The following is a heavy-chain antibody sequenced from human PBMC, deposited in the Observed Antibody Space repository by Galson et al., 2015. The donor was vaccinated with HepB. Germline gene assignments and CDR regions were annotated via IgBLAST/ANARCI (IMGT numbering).Heavy chain of an antibody. D-gene: IGHD3-10*01. Sequence: SLRLSCAASGFTFSSYAMSWVRQAPGKGLEWVSAISGSGGSTYYADSVKGRFTISRDNSKNTLYLQMNSLRAEDTAVYYCAKDLRKYYYGSGNYWGQGTLVTVSS. J-gene: IGHJ4*02. CDR1: GFTFSSYA. CDR2: ISGSGGST. CDR3: AKDLRKYYYGSGNY. V-gene: IGHV3-23*01.